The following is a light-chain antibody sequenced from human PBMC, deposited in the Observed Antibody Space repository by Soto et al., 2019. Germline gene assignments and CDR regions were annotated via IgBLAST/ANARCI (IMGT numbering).Light chain of an antibody. Sequence: DVVMTQSPLSLPVTLGQPASISCRSSQSLVYSAGNTYLTWFHQRPGQSPRRLIYKVSKRDSGVPDRFRGSGSGTDFTLSISRVEAEDVCVFYCWQGTHWPPYTFGQGIKLEIK. V-gene: IGKV2-30*01. CDR2: KVS. J-gene: IGKJ2*01. CDR3: WQGTHWPPYT. CDR1: QSLVYSAGNTY.